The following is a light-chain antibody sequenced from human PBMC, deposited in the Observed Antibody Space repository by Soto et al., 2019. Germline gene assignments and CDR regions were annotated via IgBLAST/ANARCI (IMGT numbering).Light chain of an antibody. V-gene: IGKV3-20*01. CDR3: EQYGSSRPVT. CDR2: GAS. CDR1: QSVSSSY. J-gene: IGKJ5*01. Sequence: EIVLTQSPGTLSLSPGERATLSCRASQSVSSSYLAWYQQKPGQAPRLLIYGASGRATGIPDRFSGSGSGTAFPRTIRRLEPEDFEVYYCEQYGSSRPVTFGQGTRLEMK.